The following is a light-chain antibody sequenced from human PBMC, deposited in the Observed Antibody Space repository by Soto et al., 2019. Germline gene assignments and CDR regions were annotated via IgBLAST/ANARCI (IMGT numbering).Light chain of an antibody. V-gene: IGKV3-15*01. CDR1: QSISNH. Sequence: EIVMTQSPVTLSVSPGERATLSCRASQSISNHLAWYQQKPGQPPRLLIYGASTRATGIPARFSGSGSGTEFTLTISSLQSADFAVYYCQQYNNWSPRTFGQGTKLEIK. J-gene: IGKJ2*01. CDR2: GAS. CDR3: QQYNNWSPRT.